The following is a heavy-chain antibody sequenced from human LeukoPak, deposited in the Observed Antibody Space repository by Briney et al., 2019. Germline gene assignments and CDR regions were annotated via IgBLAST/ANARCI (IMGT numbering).Heavy chain of an antibody. D-gene: IGHD1-26*01. Sequence: ASVKVSCKASGGTFSSYAISWVRQAPGQGLEWMGGIIPIFGTANYAQKLQGRVTITTDESTSTAYMELSSLRSEDTAVYYCAGDRGGSYYGGYYYYMDVWGKGTTVTVSS. CDR2: IIPIFGTA. V-gene: IGHV1-69*05. CDR3: AGDRGGSYYGGYYYYMDV. J-gene: IGHJ6*03. CDR1: GGTFSSYA.